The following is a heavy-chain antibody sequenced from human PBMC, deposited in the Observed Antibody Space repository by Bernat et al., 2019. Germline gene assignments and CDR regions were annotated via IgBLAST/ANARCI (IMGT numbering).Heavy chain of an antibody. D-gene: IGHD2-15*01. Sequence: QVVESGGGLVQPGGSPRLTCEAAGFTVTNNHMAWVRQAPAKGLEWVSGIDGGGTTHYANFVKGRFTISRDNSRNMLSLQMNSLRADGTALYYCRGYGRHSVWGQGTEVIVTS. CDR2: IDGGGTT. CDR3: RGYGRHSV. CDR1: GFTVTNNH. J-gene: IGHJ4*02. V-gene: IGHV3-66*01.